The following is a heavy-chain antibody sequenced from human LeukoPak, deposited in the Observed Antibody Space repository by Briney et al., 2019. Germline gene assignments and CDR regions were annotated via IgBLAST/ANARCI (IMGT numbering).Heavy chain of an antibody. V-gene: IGHV4-4*07. J-gene: IGHJ2*01. CDR1: GGSISSYY. CDR2: IYTSGST. D-gene: IGHD2-2*01. CDR3: ARLIVVVPAATAGYFDL. Sequence: SETLSLTCTVSGGSISSYYWSWIRQPAGKGLEWIGRIYTSGSTYYNPSLKSRVTISVDTSKNQFSLKLSSVTAADTAVYYCARLIVVVPAATAGYFDLWGRGTLVTVSS.